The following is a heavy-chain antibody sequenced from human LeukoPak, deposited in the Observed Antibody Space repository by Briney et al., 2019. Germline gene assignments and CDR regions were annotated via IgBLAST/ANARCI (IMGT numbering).Heavy chain of an antibody. V-gene: IGHV3-66*02. CDR3: ARDTHNWNVF. CDR1: GFTVSDNY. D-gene: IGHD1-20*01. CDR2: IYSGGRT. Sequence: VESLRLSCAASGFTVSDNYMSWVRQAPGKGLEWVSGIYSGGRTYYADSVKGRFTISRDNSKNTLYLQMNSLRAEDTAVYYCARDTHNWNVFWGQGTLVTVSS. J-gene: IGHJ4*02.